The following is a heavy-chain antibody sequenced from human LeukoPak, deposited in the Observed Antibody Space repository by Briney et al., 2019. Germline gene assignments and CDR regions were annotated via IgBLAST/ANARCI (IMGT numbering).Heavy chain of an antibody. CDR1: GFTFSSYA. CDR3: VRDRYDILTGYNDAFDI. J-gene: IGHJ3*02. V-gene: IGHV3-7*01. Sequence: PGGSLRLSCAASGFTFSSYAMSWVRQAPGKGLEWMANINQDGSEKYYVDSVKGRFTISRDNAKNSLYLQMNSLRAEDTAVYYCVRDRYDILTGYNDAFDIWGQGTMVTVSS. D-gene: IGHD3-9*01. CDR2: INQDGSEK.